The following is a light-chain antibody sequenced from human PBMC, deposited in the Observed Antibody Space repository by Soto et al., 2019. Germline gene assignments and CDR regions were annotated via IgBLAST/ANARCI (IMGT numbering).Light chain of an antibody. Sequence: DIQMTQSPSTLSGSVGDRVTITCRASQSISSSLAWYQQKPGKAPKLLIYDASSLESGVPARFSGSGSGTEFTLTISSLQPDDFATYYCQQYDTYPWTFGQGTKVDIK. V-gene: IGKV1-5*01. CDR2: DAS. CDR3: QQYDTYPWT. CDR1: QSISSS. J-gene: IGKJ1*01.